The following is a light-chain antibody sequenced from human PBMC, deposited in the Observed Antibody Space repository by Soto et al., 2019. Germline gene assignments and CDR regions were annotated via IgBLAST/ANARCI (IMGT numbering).Light chain of an antibody. CDR1: QGISDD. J-gene: IGKJ1*01. V-gene: IGKV1-6*01. CDR2: AAS. Sequence: AIQMTQFPSSLSASVGDRVTITCRASQGISDDLVWYQRKPGKAPKLLLYAASSLQSGVTSRFSGSGSGTDFTLTISSLQPEDFATYFCLQDDNYPLTFGQGTTVEIK. CDR3: LQDDNYPLT.